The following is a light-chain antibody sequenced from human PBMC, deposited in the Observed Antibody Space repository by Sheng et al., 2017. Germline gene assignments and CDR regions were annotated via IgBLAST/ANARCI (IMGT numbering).Light chain of an antibody. Sequence: DIQMTQSPSSVSASVGDRVTITCRASQGISSWLAWYQQKPGKAPKLLIYDASNLQTGVPSRFSGSGSGTDFTFTINSLQPEDIATYYCQHYDSLPVFGPGTKVDIK. CDR3: QHYDSLPV. CDR2: DAS. V-gene: IGKV1-33*01. J-gene: IGKJ3*01. CDR1: QGISSW.